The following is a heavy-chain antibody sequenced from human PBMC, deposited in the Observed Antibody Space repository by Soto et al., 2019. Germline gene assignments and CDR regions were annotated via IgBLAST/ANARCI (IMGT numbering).Heavy chain of an antibody. CDR2: INNDGSDT. J-gene: IGHJ5*02. V-gene: IGHV3-74*01. Sequence: EVQLVESGGGLVQPGGSLRLSCAASGFTFIGYWMHWVRQGPGKGLVWVSRINNDGSDTTYADSVKGRFTISRDNAKNMLYLQMNSLRVDDTAVYYCARDDSMVRERWFDPWGQGTLVTVSS. CDR3: ARDDSMVRERWFDP. CDR1: GFTFIGYW. D-gene: IGHD3-22*01.